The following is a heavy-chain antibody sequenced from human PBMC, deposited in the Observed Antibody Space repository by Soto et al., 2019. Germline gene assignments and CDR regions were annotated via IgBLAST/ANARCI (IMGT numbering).Heavy chain of an antibody. CDR1: GFTFSSYA. CDR3: AKDGNPIPYLTGYYRLGWFDP. J-gene: IGHJ5*02. D-gene: IGHD3-9*01. Sequence: PGWSLRLSCAASGFTFSSYAMSWVRQAPGKGLEWVSAISGSGGSTYYADSVKGRFTISRDNSKNTLYLQMNSLRAEDTAVYYCAKDGNPIPYLTGYYRLGWFDPWGQGTLVTVSS. V-gene: IGHV3-23*01. CDR2: ISGSGGST.